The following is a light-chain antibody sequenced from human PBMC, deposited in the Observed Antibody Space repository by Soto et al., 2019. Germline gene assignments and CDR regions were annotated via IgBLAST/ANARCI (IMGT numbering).Light chain of an antibody. Sequence: EIVLTQSPGTLYSSPGERATLSCRASQSVRSGYLAWYQQKPGQAPRLLLFGASNRTTGIPDRFSGSGSGTDFTLSISRLEPEDFAVYSCQQYGSSPYTFGQGTKLEI. CDR3: QQYGSSPYT. V-gene: IGKV3-20*01. CDR1: QSVRSGY. J-gene: IGKJ2*01. CDR2: GAS.